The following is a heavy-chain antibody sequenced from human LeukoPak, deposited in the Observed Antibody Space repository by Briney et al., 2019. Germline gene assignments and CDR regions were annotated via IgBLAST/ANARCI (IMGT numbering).Heavy chain of an antibody. V-gene: IGHV3-48*03. J-gene: IGHJ6*02. CDR3: ASAGVYCSSTSCYNYYYYGMDV. Sequence: PGGSLRLSCAASGFTFSSYEMNWVRQAPGKGLEWVSYISSSGSTIYYADSVKGRFTISRDNAKNSLYLQMSSLRAEDTAVYYCASAGVYCSSTSCYNYYYYGMDVWGQGTTVTVSS. D-gene: IGHD2-2*01. CDR2: ISSSGSTI. CDR1: GFTFSSYE.